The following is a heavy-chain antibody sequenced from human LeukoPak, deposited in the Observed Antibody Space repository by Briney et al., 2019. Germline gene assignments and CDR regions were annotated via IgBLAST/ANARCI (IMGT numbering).Heavy chain of an antibody. CDR2: INHSGST. CDR1: GGSFSGYY. V-gene: IGHV4-34*01. Sequence: SETLSLTCAVYGGSFSGYYWSWIRQPPGKGLEWIGEINHSGSTNYNPSLKSRVTIPVDTSKNQFSLKLSSVTAADTAVYYCARGGKYQLLSRYYYGMDVWGQGTTVTVSS. CDR3: ARGGKYQLLSRYYYGMDV. J-gene: IGHJ6*02. D-gene: IGHD2-2*01.